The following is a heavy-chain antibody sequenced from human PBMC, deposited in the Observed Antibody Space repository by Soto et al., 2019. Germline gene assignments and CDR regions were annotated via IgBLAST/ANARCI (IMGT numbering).Heavy chain of an antibody. J-gene: IGHJ6*02. CDR3: ARDFEYYDFWSGYYLNSLRYYYYGMDV. CDR1: GYTFTSYY. CDR2: INPSGGST. D-gene: IGHD3-3*01. Sequence: QVQLVQSGAEVKKPGASVKVSCKASGYTFTSYYMHWVRQAPGQGLEWMGIINPSGGSTSYAQKFKGRVTMTRDTSTSPVYMELSSLRSEDTAVYYCARDFEYYDFWSGYYLNSLRYYYYGMDVWGQGTTVTVSS. V-gene: IGHV1-46*01.